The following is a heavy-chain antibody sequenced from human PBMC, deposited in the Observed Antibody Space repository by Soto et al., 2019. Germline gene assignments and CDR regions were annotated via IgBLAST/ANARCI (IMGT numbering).Heavy chain of an antibody. CDR3: ARPLSRSGAFDV. CDR2: IWYDGSNK. CDR1: GFTFSSYG. V-gene: IGHV3-33*01. Sequence: GGSLRLSCAASGFTFSSYGMHWVRQAPGKGPEWVAVIWYDGSNKYYADSVKGRFTISRDKSKNTLYLQMNSLRAEDTAVYYCARPLSRSGAFDVWGQGTMVTVSS. D-gene: IGHD3-10*01. J-gene: IGHJ3*01.